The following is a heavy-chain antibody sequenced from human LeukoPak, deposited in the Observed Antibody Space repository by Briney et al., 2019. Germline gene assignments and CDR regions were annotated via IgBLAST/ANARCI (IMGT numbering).Heavy chain of an antibody. V-gene: IGHV1-46*01. Sequence: ASVKVSCKASGYTFTSYDINWVRQATGQGLESMGIINPSGGSTSYAQKFQGRVTMTRDMSTSTVYMELSSLRSEDTAVYYCARDPYCSSTSCHGWFDPWGQGTLVTVSS. CDR2: INPSGGST. D-gene: IGHD2-2*01. CDR3: ARDPYCSSTSCHGWFDP. CDR1: GYTFTSYD. J-gene: IGHJ5*02.